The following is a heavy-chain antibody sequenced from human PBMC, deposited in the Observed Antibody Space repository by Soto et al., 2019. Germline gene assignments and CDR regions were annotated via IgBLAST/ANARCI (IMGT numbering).Heavy chain of an antibody. D-gene: IGHD3-22*01. CDR1: GGSISRYY. CDR2: IYYSGRT. V-gene: IGHV4-59*08. Sequence: SETLSLTCTASGGSISRYYWSWIRQPPGKGLEWIGYIYYSGRTNYKSSLKSRVTISADTPKNQFSLKLSSVTAADTAVYYCERLVTYYYDNSGFYLSDYWGKETLAIHSS. J-gene: IGHJ4*02. CDR3: ERLVTYYYDNSGFYLSDY.